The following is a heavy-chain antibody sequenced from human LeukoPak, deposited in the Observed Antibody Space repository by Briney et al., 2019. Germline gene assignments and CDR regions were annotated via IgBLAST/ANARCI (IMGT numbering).Heavy chain of an antibody. CDR2: INPGGDNT. J-gene: IGHJ3*02. V-gene: IGHV1-46*01. Sequence: GASVTVSFKASGYTFTKSYIHWVRQAPGQRLEWMGLINPGGDNTNYAQNFQGRVTMTSDTSARTVYMELSSLRSEDTAIYYCARIRDGYNDAYDIWGQGTVVTVPS. D-gene: IGHD5-24*01. CDR3: ARIRDGYNDAYDI. CDR1: GYTFTKSY.